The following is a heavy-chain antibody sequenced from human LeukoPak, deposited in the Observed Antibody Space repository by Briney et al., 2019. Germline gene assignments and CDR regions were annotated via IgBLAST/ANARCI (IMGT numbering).Heavy chain of an antibody. CDR3: ARAWGSYDSSGYYSG. Sequence: SETLSLTCTVSGGSIKSYYWSWIRQPPGKGLEWIGYIYYSGSSNYNPSLKSRVAMSVDRSNNQFSLRLSSVTAADTAVYYCARAWGSYDSSGYYSGWGQGTLVTVSS. D-gene: IGHD3-22*01. J-gene: IGHJ4*02. CDR1: GGSIKSYY. CDR2: IYYSGSS. V-gene: IGHV4-59*01.